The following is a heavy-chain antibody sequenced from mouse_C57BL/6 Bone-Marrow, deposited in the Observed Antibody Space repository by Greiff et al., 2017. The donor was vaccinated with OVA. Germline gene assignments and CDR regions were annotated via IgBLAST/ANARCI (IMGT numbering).Heavy chain of an antibody. CDR3: ARRDYGSLYFDY. Sequence: QVQLQQPGAELVMPGASVKLSCKASGYTFPRYWMHWVKPRPGPGLEWIGEIDPSASYTTSHQKFKGKSTLTVDKSSSTAYRQLSSLTSEDSAGDDGARRDYGSLYFDYWGQGTTLTVSS. D-gene: IGHD1-1*01. V-gene: IGHV1-69*01. CDR1: GYTFPRYW. J-gene: IGHJ2*01. CDR2: IDPSASYT.